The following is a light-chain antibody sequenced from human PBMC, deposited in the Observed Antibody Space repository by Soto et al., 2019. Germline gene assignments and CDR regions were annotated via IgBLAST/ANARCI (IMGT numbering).Light chain of an antibody. CDR3: LLYIGGGWV. Sequence: QAVVTQEPSLTVSPGGTVTLTCASSTGAVTSGFYTNWFQQKPGQAPRALIYSTSNKYSWTPARFSGSLLGGKAALTLSGVQPEYEADYYCLLYIGGGWVFGGGTKLTVL. CDR2: STS. J-gene: IGLJ3*02. V-gene: IGLV7-43*01. CDR1: TGAVTSGFY.